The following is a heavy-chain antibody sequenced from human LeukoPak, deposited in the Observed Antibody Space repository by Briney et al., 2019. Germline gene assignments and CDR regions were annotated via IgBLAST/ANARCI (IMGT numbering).Heavy chain of an antibody. Sequence: GASVKVSCKSSVYTFTIYGISWVRQPPGQGLEWMGWISAYNGNTNYAQKLQGRVTMTTDTSKSTAYMELRSLRSDDTAVYYCARSGYYYYYYYMDVWGKGTTVTVSS. CDR3: ARSGYYYYYYYMDV. J-gene: IGHJ6*03. CDR1: VYTFTIYG. V-gene: IGHV1-18*01. CDR2: ISAYNGNT. D-gene: IGHD3-3*01.